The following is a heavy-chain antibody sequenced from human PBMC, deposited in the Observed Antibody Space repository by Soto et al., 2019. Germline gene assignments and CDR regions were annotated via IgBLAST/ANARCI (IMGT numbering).Heavy chain of an antibody. CDR1: GGSISSSSYY. V-gene: IGHV4-39*01. D-gene: IGHD2-2*02. J-gene: IGHJ5*02. Sequence: SETLSLTCTVSGGSISSSSYYWGWIRQPPGKGLEWIGSTYYSGSTYYNPSLKSRVTISVDTSKNQFSLKLSSVTAADTAVYYCARAQKGYCSSTSCYTDSFDPWGQGTLVTVSS. CDR3: ARAQKGYCSSTSCYTDSFDP. CDR2: TYYSGST.